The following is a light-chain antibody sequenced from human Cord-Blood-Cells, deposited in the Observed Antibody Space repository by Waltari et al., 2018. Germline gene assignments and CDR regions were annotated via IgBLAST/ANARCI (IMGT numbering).Light chain of an antibody. V-gene: IGKV1-39*01. CDR2: AAS. CDR1: QSISSY. J-gene: IGKJ1*01. Sequence: DIQMTQSPSSLSASVGDRVTITCRARQSISSYLNWYQQKPGKAPKPLIYAASSLQSGVPSRFSGSGSVTDFTLTISSLQPEDFATYYCQQSYSTPWTFGQGTKVEIK. CDR3: QQSYSTPWT.